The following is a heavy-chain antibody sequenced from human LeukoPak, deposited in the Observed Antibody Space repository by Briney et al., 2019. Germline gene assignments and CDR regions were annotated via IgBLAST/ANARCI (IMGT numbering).Heavy chain of an antibody. CDR1: GGSISSYY. Sequence: SETLSLTCTVSGGSISSYYWSWIRQPAGKGLEWIGRIHTSGSTNYNPSLKSRVTMSGDTSKNQFSLKLTSVTAADTAVYYCARTTEGGYTYGYFYYYYMDVWGKGTTVTTSS. CDR2: IHTSGST. D-gene: IGHD5-18*01. V-gene: IGHV4-4*07. CDR3: ARTTEGGYTYGYFYYYYMDV. J-gene: IGHJ6*03.